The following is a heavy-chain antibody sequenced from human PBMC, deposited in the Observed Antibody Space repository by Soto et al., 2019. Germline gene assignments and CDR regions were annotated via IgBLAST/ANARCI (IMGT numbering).Heavy chain of an antibody. CDR1: GFTFSSYG. V-gene: IGHV3-30*03. CDR3: ARAMVRGVGYFDY. J-gene: IGHJ4*02. Sequence: QVQLVESGGGVVQPGRSLRLSCAASGFTFSSYGMHWVRQAPGKGLEWVAVISYDGSNKYYADSVKGRFTISRDNSKNTLYLQMNILRAEDTAVYYCARAMVRGVGYFDYWGQGTLVTVSS. CDR2: ISYDGSNK. D-gene: IGHD3-10*01.